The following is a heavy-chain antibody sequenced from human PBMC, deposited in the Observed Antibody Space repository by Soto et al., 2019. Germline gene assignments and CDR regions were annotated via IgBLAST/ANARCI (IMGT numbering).Heavy chain of an antibody. D-gene: IGHD3-3*01. Sequence: SETLSLTCSVSGGSISSYSWSWIRQPAGKGLQCIGRMFASGITNYNPSLKSRVTMSFDTSKKQFTLKLTSVTAADTAVYYCEAWSSYYAIDVWGQGTTVTVSS. CDR1: GGSISSYS. CDR3: EAWSSYYAIDV. J-gene: IGHJ6*02. CDR2: MFASGIT. V-gene: IGHV4-4*07.